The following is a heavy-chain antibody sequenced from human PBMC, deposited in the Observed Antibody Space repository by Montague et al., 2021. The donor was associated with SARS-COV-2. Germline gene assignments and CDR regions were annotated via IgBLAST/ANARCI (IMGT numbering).Heavy chain of an antibody. Sequence: SETLSLTCAVYGGSFSGYYWSWICQPPGKGLEWMWEINHSGSTNYNPSPKSRVTISVDTSKNQYSLKLSSVTAADTAVYYCASDSIAAAGIDYWGQGTLVTVSS. V-gene: IGHV4-34*01. CDR3: ASDSIAAAGIDY. CDR2: INHSGST. D-gene: IGHD6-13*01. CDR1: GGSFSGYY. J-gene: IGHJ4*02.